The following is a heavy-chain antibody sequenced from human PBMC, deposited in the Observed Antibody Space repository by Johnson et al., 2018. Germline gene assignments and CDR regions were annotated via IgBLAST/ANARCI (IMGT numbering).Heavy chain of an antibody. D-gene: IGHD4-23*01. CDR2: INHSGST. CDR3: SRGVTEQH. J-gene: IGHJ1*01. CDR1: GGSLSGYY. Sequence: QVQLQESGAGLLKPSETLSLSCAVYGGSLSGYYWSWIRQPPGKGLEWIGEINHSGSTNYNSSLKSRVTISIDTSKNQFSLKVSSVTAADTAVYYCSRGVTEQHWSQGTLVTVSS. V-gene: IGHV4-34*01.